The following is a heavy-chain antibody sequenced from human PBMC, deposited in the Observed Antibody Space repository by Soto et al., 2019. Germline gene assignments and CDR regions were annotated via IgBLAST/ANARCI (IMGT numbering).Heavy chain of an antibody. CDR2: IKRNSDGGRT. CDR1: GFTFYNSW. CDR3: TTVSVEGV. J-gene: IGHJ6*02. Sequence: EVQLVESGGGLVKPGGSLRLSCAASGFTFYNSWMNWVRQAPGKGLEWVGRIKRNSDGGRTDYAAPVKGRFTISRDDSENMLYLQMNSLKTEDTAEYYRTTVSVEGVWGQGTTGRVSS. D-gene: IGHD2-15*01. V-gene: IGHV3-15*07.